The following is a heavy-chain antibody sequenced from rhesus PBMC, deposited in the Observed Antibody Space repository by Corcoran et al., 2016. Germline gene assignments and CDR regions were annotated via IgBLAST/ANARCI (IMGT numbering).Heavy chain of an antibody. CDR1: GGSISSNY. V-gene: IGHV4-147*01. J-gene: IGHJ4*01. Sequence: QVQLQESGPGLVKPSETLSLTCAVSGGSISSNYWSWIRQSPGKGLEWIGYIYGGSGGTRSNPSLKSRVTISPATSKNQFSLKLSSVTAADPAVYYCARYECTGSGCQRGVFDYWGQGVLVTVSS. D-gene: IGHD2-21*01. CDR3: ARYECTGSGCQRGVFDY. CDR2: IYGGSGGT.